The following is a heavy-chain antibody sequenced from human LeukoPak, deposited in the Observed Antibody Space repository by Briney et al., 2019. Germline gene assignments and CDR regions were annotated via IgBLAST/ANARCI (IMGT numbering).Heavy chain of an antibody. CDR1: GLTFSNYA. Sequence: GGSLRLSCAASGLTFSNYAIHWVRQAPGKGLEWVSAISGSGGSTYYADSVKGRFTISRDNSKNTLYLQMNSLRAEDTDVYYCADLLRVGYCSSTSCYRTCSGGSCHTWGQGTLVTVSS. CDR3: ADLLRVGYCSSTSCYRTCSGGSCHT. J-gene: IGHJ5*02. D-gene: IGHD2-2*02. V-gene: IGHV3-23*01. CDR2: ISGSGGST.